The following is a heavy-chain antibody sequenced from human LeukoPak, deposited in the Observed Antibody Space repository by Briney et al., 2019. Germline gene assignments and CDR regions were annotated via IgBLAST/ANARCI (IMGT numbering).Heavy chain of an antibody. CDR3: ARNDCSSSSCYDNWFDP. D-gene: IGHD2-2*01. CDR2: IKQDGSEK. V-gene: IGHV3-7*01. J-gene: IGHJ5*01. CDR1: GFTFSSYW. Sequence: GGSLRLSCAASGFTFSSYWMRWVRQAPGKGLEWVANIKQDGSEKYYVDSVKGRFTISRDNAKNSLYLQMNSLRAEDTAVYYCARNDCSSSSCYDNWFDPWGQGSLVSVSS.